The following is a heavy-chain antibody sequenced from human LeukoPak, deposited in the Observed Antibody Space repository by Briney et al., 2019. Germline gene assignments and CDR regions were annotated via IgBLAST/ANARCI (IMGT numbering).Heavy chain of an antibody. CDR2: IGGSGSPI. CDR1: GFTFSSYT. D-gene: IGHD4-11*01. J-gene: IGHJ4*02. V-gene: IGHV3-48*01. CDR3: ARDRDYSFDY. Sequence: GGSLRLSCAVSGFTFSSYTMNWIRQVPGKGLEWVSHIGGSGSPIYYADSVKGRFTISRDNAKNSLYLQMNSLRAEDTAVYYCARDRDYSFDYWGQGTLVTVSS.